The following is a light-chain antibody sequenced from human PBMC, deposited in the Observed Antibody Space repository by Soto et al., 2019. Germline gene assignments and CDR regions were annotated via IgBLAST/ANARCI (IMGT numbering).Light chain of an antibody. J-gene: IGKJ1*01. CDR2: GAS. V-gene: IGKV3-20*01. CDR1: QSVSSSY. Sequence: EIVLTQSPGTLSLSPGERATLSCRASQSVSSSYLAWYQQKPGQAPRLLINGASSKTTGIPDRFSGSGSGRDFTLTISRLEPEDFAVYYCQQHGSSPAWTFGQGTKVEIK. CDR3: QQHGSSPAWT.